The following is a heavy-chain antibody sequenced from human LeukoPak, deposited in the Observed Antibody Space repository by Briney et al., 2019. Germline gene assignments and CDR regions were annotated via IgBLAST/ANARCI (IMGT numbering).Heavy chain of an antibody. CDR2: LRYDGSDK. D-gene: IGHD3-10*01. J-gene: IGHJ4*02. Sequence: GGSLRLSCAASGFTFSRFGMHWVRQGPGKGLEWVASLRYDGSDKSYAESVKGRFIISRDNSKNILYVQMDSLRTEDTGVYFCARDFSYGVKGAFEYWGQGTLVTVSS. V-gene: IGHV3-30*02. CDR3: ARDFSYGVKGAFEY. CDR1: GFTFSRFG.